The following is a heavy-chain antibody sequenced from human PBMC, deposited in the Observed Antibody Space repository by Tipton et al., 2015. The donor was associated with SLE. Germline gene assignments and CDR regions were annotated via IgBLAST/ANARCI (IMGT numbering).Heavy chain of an antibody. CDR2: VYYAGST. J-gene: IGHJ4*02. D-gene: IGHD2-21*02. V-gene: IGHV4-59*01. CDR3: ARGGTAKVNDY. CDR1: GGSISNFY. Sequence: TLSLTCTVSGGSISNFYWSWIRQPPGKGLEWIGYVYYAGSTSYNPSLKSRVTISIDTSKNQFSLNLNSVTAADTAVYYCARGGTAKVNDYWGQGTLVTVSS.